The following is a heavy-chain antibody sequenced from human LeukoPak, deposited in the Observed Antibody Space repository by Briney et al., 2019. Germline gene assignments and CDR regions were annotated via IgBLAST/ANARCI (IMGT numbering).Heavy chain of an antibody. J-gene: IGHJ5*01. CDR2: INPNSGGT. CDR1: GYTFTSYY. Sequence: ASVTVSYKASGYTFTSYYMHWVRQAPGQGLEWMGRINPNSGGTNYAQKFQGRVTMTRDTSISTAYMELSRLRSDDTAVYYCARFDDYVWGSYLYTFDSWGQGTLVTVSS. D-gene: IGHD3-16*02. CDR3: ARFDDYVWGSYLYTFDS. V-gene: IGHV1-2*06.